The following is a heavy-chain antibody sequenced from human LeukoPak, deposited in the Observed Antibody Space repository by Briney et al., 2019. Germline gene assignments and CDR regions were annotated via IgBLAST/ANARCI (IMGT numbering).Heavy chain of an antibody. J-gene: IGHJ6*03. CDR2: IYHSGST. CDR3: ARGRITMVRGVIRAYYYMDV. D-gene: IGHD3-10*01. Sequence: SETLSLTCAVSGYSISSGYYWGWIRQPPGKGLEWIGSIYHSGSTYYNPSLKSRVTTSVDTSKNQFSLKLSSVTAADTAVYYCARGRITMVRGVIRAYYYMDVWGKGTTVTVSS. CDR1: GYSISSGYY. V-gene: IGHV4-38-2*01.